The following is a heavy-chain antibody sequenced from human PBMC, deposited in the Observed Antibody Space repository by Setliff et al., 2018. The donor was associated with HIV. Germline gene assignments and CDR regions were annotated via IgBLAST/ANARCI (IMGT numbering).Heavy chain of an antibody. CDR1: GGTLSNYV. D-gene: IGHD3-10*01. J-gene: IGHJ3*02. Sequence: SVKVSCKTSGGTLSNYVITWVRQAPGQGLEWMGMIIPVVDAPIYAQRFQGRVVITADKSTGTAYMQLSSLKFEDTAVYYRATRPPGVHGFSIWGQGTMVTVSS. CDR2: IIPVVDAP. CDR3: ATRPPGVHGFSI. V-gene: IGHV1-69*04.